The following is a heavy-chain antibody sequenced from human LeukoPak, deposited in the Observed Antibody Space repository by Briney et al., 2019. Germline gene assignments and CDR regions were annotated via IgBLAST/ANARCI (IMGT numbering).Heavy chain of an antibody. Sequence: PSQTLSLTCTVSGGSISSGGYYWSWIRQHPGKGLEWIGYIYYSGSTYYNPSLKSRVTISVDTSKNQFSLKLSSVTAADTAVHYCASVSIAAAGENWFDPWGQGTLVTVSS. V-gene: IGHV4-31*03. D-gene: IGHD6-13*01. CDR2: IYYSGST. J-gene: IGHJ5*02. CDR3: ASVSIAAAGENWFDP. CDR1: GGSISSGGYY.